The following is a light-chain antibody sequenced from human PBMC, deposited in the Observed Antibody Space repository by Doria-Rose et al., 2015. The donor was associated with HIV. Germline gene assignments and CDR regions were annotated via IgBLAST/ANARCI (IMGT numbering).Light chain of an antibody. CDR2: DGS. J-gene: IGKJ1*01. CDR3: HQYGTSWT. V-gene: IGKV3-20*01. CDR1: QSFSSTY. Sequence: EIVMTQSPGTLSLSPGERATLSCRASQSFSSTYLAWYQQKPGQAPSLLIYDGSTSATGIPDRFSASGSGTDFTLTSNRLEPEDFALYYCHQYGTSWTFGQGTKVEI.